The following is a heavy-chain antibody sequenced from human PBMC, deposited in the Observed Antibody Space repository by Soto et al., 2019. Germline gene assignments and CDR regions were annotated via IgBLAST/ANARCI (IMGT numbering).Heavy chain of an antibody. CDR1: GYTFTSYG. CDR2: ISAYNGNT. Sequence: QVQLVQSGAEVKKPGASVKVSCKASGYTFTSYGISWVRQAPGQGLGWMGWISAYNGNTNYAQKPEGRIITTTDTSTRTAYMVQRSLRSDDTAVYYCGTRGGGRTYYFDYWGQGTLVTVSS. J-gene: IGHJ4*02. V-gene: IGHV1-18*01. D-gene: IGHD1-1*01. CDR3: GTRGGGRTYYFDY.